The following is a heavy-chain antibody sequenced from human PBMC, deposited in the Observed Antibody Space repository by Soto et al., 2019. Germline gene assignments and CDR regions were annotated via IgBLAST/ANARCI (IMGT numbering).Heavy chain of an antibody. J-gene: IGHJ3*02. D-gene: IGHD3-22*01. CDR2: ISSSGSTI. CDR3: ARDVRITMIVVVSRAFDI. CDR1: VFTFSDDY. V-gene: IGHV3-11*01. Sequence: SLRLSCSASVFTFSDDYVSWVRQAPGKGLEWVSYISSSGSTIYYADSVKGRFTISRDNDKNSLYLQMNSLRAEDTAVYYCARDVRITMIVVVSRAFDIWGQGTMVTVSS.